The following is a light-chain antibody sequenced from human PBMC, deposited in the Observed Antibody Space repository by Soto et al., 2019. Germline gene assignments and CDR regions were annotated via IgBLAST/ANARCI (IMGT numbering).Light chain of an antibody. CDR2: GHN. V-gene: IGLV1-40*01. J-gene: IGLJ2*01. CDR1: PTNIGAGYD. Sequence: QSVLTQPPSVSGAPGQRVTISCTGSPTNIGAGYDVHWYQQRPGTAPKLLVSGHNIRPSGVPDRFSGSKSGTSASLAITALQAEDEADYYCQSYDSSLTVVFGGGTKLTVL. CDR3: QSYDSSLTVV.